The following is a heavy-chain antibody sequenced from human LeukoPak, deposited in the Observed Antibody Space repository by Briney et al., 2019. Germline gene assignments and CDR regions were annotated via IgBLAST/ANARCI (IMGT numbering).Heavy chain of an antibody. D-gene: IGHD3-10*01. Sequence: PGGSLRLSCAASGFTFSSYAMSWVRQAPGKGLEWVSLISGSGGSTDYADSVKGRFTISRDTSKNTLYLQVNSLRAEDTAVYYCAKGGGVISYYFDYWGQGTLVTVSS. CDR3: AKGGGVISYYFDY. J-gene: IGHJ4*02. CDR1: GFTFSSYA. V-gene: IGHV3-23*01. CDR2: ISGSGGST.